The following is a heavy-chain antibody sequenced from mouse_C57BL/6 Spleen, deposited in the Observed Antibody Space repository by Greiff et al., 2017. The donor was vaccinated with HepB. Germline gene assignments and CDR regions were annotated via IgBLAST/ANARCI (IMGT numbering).Heavy chain of an antibody. CDR2: ISSGGSYT. J-gene: IGHJ2*01. CDR1: GFTFSSYG. V-gene: IGHV5-6*01. D-gene: IGHD1-3*01. Sequence: EVKLMESGGDLVKPGGSLKLSCAASGFTFSSYGMSCVRQTPDKRLEWVATISSGGSYTYYPDSVKGRFTISRDNAKNTLYLQMSSLKSEDTAMYYCARQDGKVDYWGQGTTLTVSS. CDR3: ARQDGKVDY.